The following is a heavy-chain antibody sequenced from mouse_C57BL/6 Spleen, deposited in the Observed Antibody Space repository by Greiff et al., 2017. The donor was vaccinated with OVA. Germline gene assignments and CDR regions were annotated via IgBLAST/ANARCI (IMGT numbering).Heavy chain of an antibody. Sequence: VQLQQSGPGLVQPSQSLSITCTVSGFSLTSYGVHWVRQSPGKGLEWLGVIWSGGSTAYNAAFISRLSISKDNSKSQVFFKMNSLQADDTAIYYCATNPITTVVAPRAMDYWGQGTSVTVSS. CDR3: ATNPITTVVAPRAMDY. D-gene: IGHD1-1*01. J-gene: IGHJ4*01. V-gene: IGHV2-2*01. CDR1: GFSLTSYG. CDR2: IWSGGST.